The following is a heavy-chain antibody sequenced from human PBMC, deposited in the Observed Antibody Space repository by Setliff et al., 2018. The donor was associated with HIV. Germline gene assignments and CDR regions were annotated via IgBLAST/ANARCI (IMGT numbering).Heavy chain of an antibody. D-gene: IGHD6-13*01. CDR2: INVGKGDT. CDR3: ARIRAAALLNAFDI. V-gene: IGHV1-3*01. Sequence: ASVKVSCKAFGYTFTTYSLHWVRQAPGQSLEWMGWINVGKGDTKYSQEFQGRITMTTDTTSSTSYMELRSLTSADTAMYYCARIRAAALLNAFDIWGQGTMVTVSS. CDR1: GYTFTTYS. J-gene: IGHJ3*02.